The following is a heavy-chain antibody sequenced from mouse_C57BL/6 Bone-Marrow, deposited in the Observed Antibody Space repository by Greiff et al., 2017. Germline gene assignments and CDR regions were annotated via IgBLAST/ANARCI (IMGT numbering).Heavy chain of an antibody. V-gene: IGHV1-15*01. Sequence: PLQQSGAELVRPGASVTLSCKASGYTFTDYEMHWVKQTPVHGLEWIGAIDPETGGTAYNQKFKGKAILTADKSSSTAYMELRSLTSEDSAVYYCTRDYDGYHWYFDVWGTGTTVTVSS. J-gene: IGHJ1*03. CDR3: TRDYDGYHWYFDV. CDR2: IDPETGGT. D-gene: IGHD2-3*01. CDR1: GYTFTDYE.